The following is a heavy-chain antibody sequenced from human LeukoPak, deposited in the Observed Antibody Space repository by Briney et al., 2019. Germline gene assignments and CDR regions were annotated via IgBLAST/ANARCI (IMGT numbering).Heavy chain of an antibody. CDR2: ISSSSSYI. V-gene: IGHV3-21*01. CDR1: GFAFSSYS. CDR3: ARGLYSSSEGGY. D-gene: IGHD6-6*01. Sequence: TGGSLRLSCAASGFAFSSYSMNWVRQAPGKGLEWVSSISSSSSYIYYADSVKGRFTISRDNAKNTLYLQMNSLRDEDTAIYYCARGLYSSSEGGYWGQGTLVTVSS. J-gene: IGHJ4*02.